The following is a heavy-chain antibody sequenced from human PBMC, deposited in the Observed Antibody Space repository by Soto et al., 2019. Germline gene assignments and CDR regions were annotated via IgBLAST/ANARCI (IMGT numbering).Heavy chain of an antibody. V-gene: IGHV3-23*01. CDR2: ISGSGGST. CDR3: AKEGVWIQLTRRIPSYFDY. Sequence: GGSLRLSCAASGFTFSSYAMSWVRQAPGKGLEWVSAISGSGGSTYYADSVKGRFTISRDNSKNTLYLEMNSLRAEDTAVYYCAKEGVWIQLTRRIPSYFDYWGQGTLVTVSS. D-gene: IGHD5-18*01. CDR1: GFTFSSYA. J-gene: IGHJ4*02.